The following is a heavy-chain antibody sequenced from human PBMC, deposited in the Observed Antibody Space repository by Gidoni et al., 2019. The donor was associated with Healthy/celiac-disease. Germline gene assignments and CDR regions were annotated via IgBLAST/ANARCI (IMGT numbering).Heavy chain of an antibody. J-gene: IGHJ6*02. Sequence: EVQLVESGGGLVKPGGSLRLSCAASGFTFSSYSMNWFRQAPGKGLEWVSSISSSSSYIYYADSVKGRFTISRDNAKNSLYLQMNSLRAEDTAVYYCARDLTWELVYYYYGMDVWGQGTTVTVSS. CDR1: GFTFSSYS. V-gene: IGHV3-21*01. D-gene: IGHD1-26*01. CDR2: ISSSSSYI. CDR3: ARDLTWELVYYYYGMDV.